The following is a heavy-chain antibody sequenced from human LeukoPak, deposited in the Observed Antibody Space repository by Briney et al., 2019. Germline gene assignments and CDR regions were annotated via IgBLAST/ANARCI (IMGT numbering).Heavy chain of an antibody. Sequence: ETLSLTCTVSGGSISSGGYYWSWVRQAPGKGLEWVSAIRGSGDSTYYADSVKGRFTISRDNSKNTLFLQMNSLRAEDTAVYYCAETRGYNYGYFDYWGQGTLVTVSS. D-gene: IGHD5-18*01. CDR1: GGSISSGGYY. CDR3: AETRGYNYGYFDY. V-gene: IGHV3-23*01. CDR2: IRGSGDST. J-gene: IGHJ4*02.